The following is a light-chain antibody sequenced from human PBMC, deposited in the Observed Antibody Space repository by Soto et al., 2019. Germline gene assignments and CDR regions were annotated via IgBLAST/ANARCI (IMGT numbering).Light chain of an antibody. Sequence: QSALTQPASVSGSPGQSITISCTGTSSDVGGYNYVSWYQQHPGKAPKFMIYDVSNRPSGVSNRSSGSKSGNTASLTISGLQAEDEADYYCSSYTSSSTLYVFGTGTKVTVL. CDR1: SSDVGGYNY. V-gene: IGLV2-14*01. J-gene: IGLJ1*01. CDR3: SSYTSSSTLYV. CDR2: DVS.